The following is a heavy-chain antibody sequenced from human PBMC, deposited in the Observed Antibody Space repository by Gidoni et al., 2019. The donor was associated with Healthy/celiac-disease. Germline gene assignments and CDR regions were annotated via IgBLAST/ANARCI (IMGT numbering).Heavy chain of an antibody. V-gene: IGHV3-15*01. CDR1: GFTFSNAW. CDR2: IKSKTDGGTT. Sequence: LSCAASGFTFSNAWMSWVRQAPGKGLEWVGRIKSKTDGGTTDYAAPVKGRFTISRDDSKNTLYLQMNSLKTEDTAVYYCSRDVVHYYDSSGKTGLWYFDLWGRGTLVTVSS. D-gene: IGHD3-22*01. CDR3: SRDVVHYYDSSGKTGLWYFDL. J-gene: IGHJ2*01.